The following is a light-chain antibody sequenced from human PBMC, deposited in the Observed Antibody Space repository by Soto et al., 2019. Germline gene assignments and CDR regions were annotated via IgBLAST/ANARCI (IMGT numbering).Light chain of an antibody. Sequence: IQLTQSPSSLSASVGDRVAITGLASQDIYIYLAWYQQEPGKAPKLLIHAASTLQSGVPSRFSGSGSGTDFTLIISSLQPEDFATYYCQQVYAYPSTFGGGTKVDI. V-gene: IGKV1-9*01. CDR2: AAS. CDR1: QDIYIY. J-gene: IGKJ4*01. CDR3: QQVYAYPST.